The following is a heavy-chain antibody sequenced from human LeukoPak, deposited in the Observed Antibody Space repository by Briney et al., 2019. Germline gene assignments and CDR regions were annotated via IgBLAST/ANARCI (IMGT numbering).Heavy chain of an antibody. J-gene: IGHJ5*02. Sequence: SVKVSCKTSGYTFTNYGISWVRQAPGQGLEWMGRIIPILGIANYAQKFQGRVTITADKSTSTAYMELSSLRSEDTAVYYCARDLGRESWFDPWGQGTLVTVSS. CDR2: IIPILGIA. D-gene: IGHD3-16*01. CDR1: GYTFTNYG. V-gene: IGHV1-69*04. CDR3: ARDLGRESWFDP.